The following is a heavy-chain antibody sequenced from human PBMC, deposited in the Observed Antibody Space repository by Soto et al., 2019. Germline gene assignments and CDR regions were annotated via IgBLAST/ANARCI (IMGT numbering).Heavy chain of an antibody. CDR3: ASTYSTSWYRFDP. Sequence: QVTVKESGPVLVKPTETLTLTCTVSGFSLSNAGLGVSWIRQPPGKALEWLAHIFSNDEKSYSTSLKSRLTISKDTSKSQVVFTMTNMDPVDTATYYCASTYSTSWYRFDPWGQGTLVTVSS. CDR2: IFSNDEK. V-gene: IGHV2-26*04. D-gene: IGHD6-13*01. J-gene: IGHJ5*02. CDR1: GFSLSNAGLG.